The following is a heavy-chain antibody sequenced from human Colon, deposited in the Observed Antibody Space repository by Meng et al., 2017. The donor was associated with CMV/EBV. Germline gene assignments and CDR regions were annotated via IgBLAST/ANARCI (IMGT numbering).Heavy chain of an antibody. Sequence: ASVKVSCKASGYTFINYDITWVRQALGQGLEWMGWISAYSGKTNYAQKLQGRVIMTTDTSTNTAYMELRSLGSDDTAVYYCARGASSSSNGMDVWGQGTTVTVSS. V-gene: IGHV1-18*01. D-gene: IGHD6-6*01. CDR2: ISAYSGKT. CDR3: ARGASSSSNGMDV. J-gene: IGHJ6*02. CDR1: GYTFINYD.